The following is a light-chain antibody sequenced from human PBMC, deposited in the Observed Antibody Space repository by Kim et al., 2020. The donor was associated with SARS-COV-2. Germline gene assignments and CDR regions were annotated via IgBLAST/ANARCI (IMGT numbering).Light chain of an antibody. Sequence: LSPGERASLSCRASQSVSSSYLAWYQQKPGQAPRLLIYGASSRATGIPDRFSGSGSGTDFTLTISRLEPEDFAVYYCQQYGSSPYTFGQGTKLEI. J-gene: IGKJ2*01. V-gene: IGKV3-20*01. CDR2: GAS. CDR3: QQYGSSPYT. CDR1: QSVSSSY.